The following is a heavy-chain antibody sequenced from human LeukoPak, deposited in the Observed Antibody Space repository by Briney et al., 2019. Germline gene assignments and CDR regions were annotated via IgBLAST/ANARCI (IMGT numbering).Heavy chain of an antibody. CDR1: GFTFSSYS. Sequence: GGSLRLSCAASGFTFSSYSMNWVRQAPGKGLEWVSYISSSSSTIYYADSVKGRFTISRDNAKNSLYLQMNSLRAEDTAVYYCARDEEGYYDSSGYYNAFDIWGQGTMVTVSS. V-gene: IGHV3-48*04. J-gene: IGHJ3*02. CDR3: ARDEEGYYDSSGYYNAFDI. CDR2: ISSSSSTI. D-gene: IGHD3-22*01.